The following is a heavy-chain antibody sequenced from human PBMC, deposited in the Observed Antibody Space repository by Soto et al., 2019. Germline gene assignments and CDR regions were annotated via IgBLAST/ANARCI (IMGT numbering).Heavy chain of an antibody. J-gene: IGHJ4*02. CDR3: VKMSSTFTVDY. V-gene: IGHV3-23*01. Sequence: EVQLLESGGGLVQPGASLRLSCAASGFTFSSYAMSWVRQAPGKGLEWVSVVSGSDDSTYYADSVKSRFTIARDNSKNALYVQMNRLRAEYTAVDYCVKMSSTFTVDYWGQGTLVTVSS. CDR1: GFTFSSYA. D-gene: IGHD6-6*01. CDR2: VSGSDDST.